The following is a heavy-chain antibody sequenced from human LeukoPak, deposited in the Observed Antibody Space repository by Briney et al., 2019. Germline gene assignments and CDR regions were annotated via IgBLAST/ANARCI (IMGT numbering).Heavy chain of an antibody. CDR3: ASSWFAVAGSETNWFDP. CDR1: GGSFSGYY. Sequence: PSETLSLTCAVYGGSFSGYYWSWIRQPPGEGLEWIGEINHSGSTNYNPSLKSRVTISVDTSKNQFSLKLSSVTAADTAVYYCASSWFAVAGSETNWFDPWGQGTLVTVSS. J-gene: IGHJ5*02. D-gene: IGHD6-19*01. CDR2: INHSGST. V-gene: IGHV4-34*01.